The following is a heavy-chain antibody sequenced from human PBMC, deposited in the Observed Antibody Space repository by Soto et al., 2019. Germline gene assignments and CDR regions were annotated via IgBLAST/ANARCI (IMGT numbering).Heavy chain of an antibody. D-gene: IGHD6-6*01. J-gene: IGHJ6*02. CDR2: ISWNSGSI. V-gene: IGHV3-9*01. CDR3: AKDIDPLAARPGVVSYYGMDV. Sequence: GGSLRLSCAASGFTFDDYAMRWVRQAPGKGLEWVSGISWNSGSIGYADSVKGRFTISRDDAKNSLYLQMNSLRAEDTALYYCAKDIDPLAARPGVVSYYGMDVWGQGTTVTVSS. CDR1: GFTFDDYA.